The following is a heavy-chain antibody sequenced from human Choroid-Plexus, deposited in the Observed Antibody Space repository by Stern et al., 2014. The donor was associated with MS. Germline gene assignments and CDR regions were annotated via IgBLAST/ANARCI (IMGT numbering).Heavy chain of an antibody. CDR2: LTNDGSNK. D-gene: IGHD2/OR15-2a*01. CDR1: GFTFGSCA. J-gene: IGHJ5*02. Sequence: VQLVESGGGVVQPGRPLRLACVASGFTFGSCAMNWVRQAPGKGLEWVAGLTNDGSNKYYADSVKGRFTISRDNSQNTLYMQMSSLRPEDTAVYYCAKDRQYLTYFFDHWGQGSLVTVSS. CDR3: AKDRQYLTYFFDH. V-gene: IGHV3-30*18.